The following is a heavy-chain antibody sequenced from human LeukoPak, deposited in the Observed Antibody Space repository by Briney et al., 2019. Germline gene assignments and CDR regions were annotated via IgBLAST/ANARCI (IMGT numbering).Heavy chain of an antibody. CDR3: ASLGDYYCSGSYYVT. V-gene: IGHV4-39*01. J-gene: IGHJ5*02. CDR2: IYYSGST. D-gene: IGHD3-10*01. CDR1: GGSISSSSYY. Sequence: SETLSLTCTVSGGSISSSSYYWGWIRQPPGKGLEWIGSIYYSGSTYYNPSLKSRVTISVDTSKNQFSLKLSSVTAADTAVYYCASLGDYYCSGSYYVTWGQGTLVTVSS.